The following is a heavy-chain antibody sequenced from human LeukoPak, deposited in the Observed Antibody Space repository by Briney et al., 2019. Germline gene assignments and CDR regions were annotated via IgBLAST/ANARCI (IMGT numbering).Heavy chain of an antibody. V-gene: IGHV3-48*03. CDR3: AKVGVGANNY. CDR2: ISSSGSTI. CDR1: GFTFSSYE. J-gene: IGHJ4*02. D-gene: IGHD1-26*01. Sequence: GGSLRLSCAASGFTFSSYEMNWVRQAPGKGLEWVSYISSSGSTIYYADSVRGRFTISRDNAKNSLYLQMNSLRAEDTAVYYCAKVGVGANNYWGQGTLVTVSS.